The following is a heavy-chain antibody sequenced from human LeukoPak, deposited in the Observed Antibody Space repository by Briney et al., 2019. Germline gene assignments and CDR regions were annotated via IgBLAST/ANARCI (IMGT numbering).Heavy chain of an antibody. CDR2: ISYDGSNK. CDR1: GFTFSSYA. V-gene: IGHV3-30-3*01. Sequence: GRSLRLSCAASGFTFSSYAMHWVRQAPGKGLEWVAVISYDGSNKYYADSVKGRFTISRDNSKNTLYLQMNSLRAEDTAVYYCARDLSYYDSSGYYSYFDYWGQGTLVTVSS. D-gene: IGHD3-22*01. J-gene: IGHJ4*02. CDR3: ARDLSYYDSSGYYSYFDY.